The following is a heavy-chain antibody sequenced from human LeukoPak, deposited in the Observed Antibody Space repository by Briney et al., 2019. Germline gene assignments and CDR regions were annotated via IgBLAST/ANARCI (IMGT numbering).Heavy chain of an antibody. Sequence: GGSLRLSCAASGFTFSSYGMHWVRQAPGKGLEWVSLIYGGGSTYYADSVKGRFTISRDNSKNTLYLQMNSLRAEDTAVYYCARDLASNTGWEFDYWGQGTLVTVPS. V-gene: IGHV3-NL1*01. J-gene: IGHJ4*02. CDR2: IYGGGST. CDR1: GFTFSSYG. D-gene: IGHD6-19*01. CDR3: ARDLASNTGWEFDY.